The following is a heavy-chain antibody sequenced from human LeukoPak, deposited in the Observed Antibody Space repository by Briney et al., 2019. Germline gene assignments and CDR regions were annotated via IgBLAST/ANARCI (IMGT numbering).Heavy chain of an antibody. Sequence: VSVKVSCEASGYTFTGYYMHWVRQAPGQGLEWMGWINPNSGATHYSQKFQGRVTLTRDTSISTAYMELSSLRSDDTAIYYCARKTRAISAPDYWGQGTLVTVSS. J-gene: IGHJ4*02. D-gene: IGHD6-13*01. CDR2: INPNSGAT. V-gene: IGHV1-2*02. CDR1: GYTFTGYY. CDR3: ARKTRAISAPDY.